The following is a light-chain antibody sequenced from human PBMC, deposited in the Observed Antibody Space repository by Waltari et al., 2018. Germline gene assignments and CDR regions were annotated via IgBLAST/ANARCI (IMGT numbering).Light chain of an antibody. CDR3: QQLNSFPYT. Sequence: DIQLTQSPSFLSASVGDRVTITCRASQGIISYLDWYQQQPGEAPKLLISAASTLQSGVTSRFSGSGSGTEFTLTIRSLQPEDFATYYCQQLNSFPYTFGQGTKLDIK. CDR1: QGIISY. CDR2: AAS. V-gene: IGKV1-9*01. J-gene: IGKJ2*01.